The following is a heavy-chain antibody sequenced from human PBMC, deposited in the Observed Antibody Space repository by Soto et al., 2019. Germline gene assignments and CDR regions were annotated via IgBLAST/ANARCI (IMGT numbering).Heavy chain of an antibody. CDR1: GYTFTDYD. CDR3: EVTTGF. V-gene: IGHV1-8*01. D-gene: IGHD2-21*02. Sequence: QVQVVQSRAEVKKPGASVKVSCKASGYTFTDYDINWVRQASGQGLDYMGWMSPESGNTGYAPQFQGRVTMSRNTSISTAYMELSSLRSEDTAVYYCEVTTGFWGQGTKVTVSS. J-gene: IGHJ4*02. CDR2: MSPESGNT.